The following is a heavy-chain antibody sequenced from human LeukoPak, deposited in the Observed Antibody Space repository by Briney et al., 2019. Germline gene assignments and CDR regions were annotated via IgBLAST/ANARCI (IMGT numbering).Heavy chain of an antibody. Sequence: ASVKVSCKASGYTFSIYYMHWVRQAPGQGLEWMGIINPNAGSTNYAQRFQGRVTMTGDTSTTTVYMELSSLRSDDTAVYYCARGDSGIAAAAAPDYWGQGTLVTVSS. CDR2: INPNAGST. CDR1: GYTFSIYY. J-gene: IGHJ4*02. V-gene: IGHV1-46*01. CDR3: ARGDSGIAAAAAPDY. D-gene: IGHD6-13*01.